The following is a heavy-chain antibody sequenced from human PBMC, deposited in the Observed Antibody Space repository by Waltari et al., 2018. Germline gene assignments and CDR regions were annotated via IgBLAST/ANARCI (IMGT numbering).Heavy chain of an antibody. CDR3: TRDKLDYYNGMDV. CDR2: INPNDGGT. V-gene: IGHV1-46*03. J-gene: IGHJ6*02. CDR1: GDTFSSYF. D-gene: IGHD3-3*02. Sequence: QVQLVQSGAEVKKPGASVKVSCRTSGDTFSSYFIFWVRQAPGQGLEWMGIINPNDGGTNYPQKFQDRVTMTRDTSTSTVYMELRSLRSEDTAVYYCTRDKLDYYNGMDVWGQGTTVTVSS.